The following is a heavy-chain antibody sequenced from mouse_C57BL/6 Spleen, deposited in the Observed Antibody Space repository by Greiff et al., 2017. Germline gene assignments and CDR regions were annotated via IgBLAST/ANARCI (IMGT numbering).Heavy chain of an antibody. CDR3: ARHGNYCDY. V-gene: IGHV1-50*01. D-gene: IGHD2-1*01. J-gene: IGHJ2*01. Sequence: VQLQQPGAELVKPGASVKLSCKASGYTFTSYWMQWVKQRPGQGLEWIGEIDPSDSYTNYNQKFKGKATLTVDTSSSTAYMQLSSLTSEDSAVYYCARHGNYCDYWGKGTTLTVSS. CDR2: IDPSDSYT. CDR1: GYTFTSYW.